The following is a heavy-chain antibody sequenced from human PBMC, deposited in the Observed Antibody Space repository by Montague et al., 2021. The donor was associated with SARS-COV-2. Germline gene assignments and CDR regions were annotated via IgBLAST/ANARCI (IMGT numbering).Heavy chain of an antibody. Sequence: SETLSLTCAVYGGSFSSYYYAWVRQSPTKGLEWIGEIHHSGKPTYKPSLRRRVAISVDTSKNQFSLNLRSVTAADAAVYYCARGGRRKVRWGPGRGSEIDTYFALDGWGQGTTVIISS. J-gene: IGHJ6*01. V-gene: IGHV4-34*01. CDR2: IHHSGKP. D-gene: IGHD2-15*01. CDR3: ARGGRRKVRWGPGRGSEIDTYFALDG. CDR1: GGSFSSYY.